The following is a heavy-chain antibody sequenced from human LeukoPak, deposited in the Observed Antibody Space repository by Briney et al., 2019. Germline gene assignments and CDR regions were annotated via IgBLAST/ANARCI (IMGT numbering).Heavy chain of an antibody. CDR2: INSDGSST. D-gene: IGHD2-21*02. CDR3: ARERVVVTAIEDCYYGMDV. V-gene: IGHV3-74*01. Sequence: GGSLRLSCAASGFTFSSYWMNWVRQAPGKGLVWVSRINSDGSSTSYADSVKGRFTISRDNAKNTLYLQMNSLRAEDTAVYYCARERVVVTAIEDCYYGMDVWGQGTTVTVSS. J-gene: IGHJ6*02. CDR1: GFTFSSYW.